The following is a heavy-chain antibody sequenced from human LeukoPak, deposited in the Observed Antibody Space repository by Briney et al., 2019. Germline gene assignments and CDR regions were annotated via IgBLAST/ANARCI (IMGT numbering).Heavy chain of an antibody. CDR1: EYTLTNYG. CDR2: INTNTGNP. CDR3: ARDSHNRIHDYYYGMDV. Sequence: ASVKVSCKASEYTLTNYGMNWVRQAPGQGLEWMGWINTNTGNPTYAQGFTGRFVFSLDTSVSTAYLQISRLKAEDTAVYYCARDSHNRIHDYYYGMDVWGQGTTVTVSS. J-gene: IGHJ6*02. V-gene: IGHV7-4-1*02. D-gene: IGHD1-14*01.